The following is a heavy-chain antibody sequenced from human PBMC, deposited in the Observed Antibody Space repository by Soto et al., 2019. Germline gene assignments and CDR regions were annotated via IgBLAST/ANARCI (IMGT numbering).Heavy chain of an antibody. CDR3: ARGVVYYDSSGYSPQLFDY. J-gene: IGHJ4*02. D-gene: IGHD3-22*01. V-gene: IGHV4-59*01. CDR1: GGSISSYY. CDR2: IYYSGST. Sequence: SETLSLTCTVSGGSISSYYWSWIRQPPGKGLEWIGYIYYSGSTNYNPSLKSRVTISVDTSKNQFSLKLSSVTAADTAVYYCARGVVYYDSSGYSPQLFDYWGQGTLVTVSS.